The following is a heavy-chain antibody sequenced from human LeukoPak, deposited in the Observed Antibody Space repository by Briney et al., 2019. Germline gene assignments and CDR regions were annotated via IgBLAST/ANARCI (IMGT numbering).Heavy chain of an antibody. CDR3: AGHHPRNTVDF. CDR1: GGSISSYY. D-gene: IGHD2-8*02. Sequence: PSETLSLTCTVSGGSISSYYWSWIRRPPGKGLEWIAYISDIGSINYNPSLKSRVTISLDTSKNQFSLKLSSVTAVDTAVYYCAGHHPRNTVDFWGQGTLVTVSS. CDR2: ISDIGSI. J-gene: IGHJ4*02. V-gene: IGHV4-59*08.